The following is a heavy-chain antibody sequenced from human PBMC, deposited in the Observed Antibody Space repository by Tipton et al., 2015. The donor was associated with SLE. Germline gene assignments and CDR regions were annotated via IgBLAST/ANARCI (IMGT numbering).Heavy chain of an antibody. V-gene: IGHV1-69*01. CDR3: ARAGFRDDAFDI. Sequence: QVQLVQSGAEVKKPGSSVKVSCKASGGTFSSYTFTWVRQAPGQGLEWMGGFISVFGTAYYAQKFQGRVTITTDESTGTAYMDLRSLRSDDTAVYYCARAGFRDDAFDIWGHGTLVTVSS. D-gene: IGHD3-10*01. J-gene: IGHJ3*02. CDR1: GGTFSSYT. CDR2: FISVFGTA.